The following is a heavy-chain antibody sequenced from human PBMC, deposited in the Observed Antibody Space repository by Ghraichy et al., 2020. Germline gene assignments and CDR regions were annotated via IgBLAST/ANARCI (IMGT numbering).Heavy chain of an antibody. Sequence: GGSLRLSCAASGFAFSSYAMNWVRQAPGKGLEWVSVVGGSSGGRYYSDSVKGRFTISRDNSKNTVYLEMNSLRADDTAFYFCAKTGDSSGWNYFDHRGQGTLVTVSS. V-gene: IGHV3-23*01. CDR3: AKTGDSSGWNYFDH. CDR1: GFAFSSYA. CDR2: VGGSSGGR. D-gene: IGHD7-27*01. J-gene: IGHJ4*02.